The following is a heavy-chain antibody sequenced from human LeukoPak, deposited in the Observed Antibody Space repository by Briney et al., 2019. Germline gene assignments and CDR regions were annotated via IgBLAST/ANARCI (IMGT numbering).Heavy chain of an antibody. J-gene: IGHJ3*02. V-gene: IGHV3-30-3*01. CDR1: GFTFSSYA. CDR2: ISYDGSNK. CDR3: AKDAFRGPDAFDI. Sequence: GGSLRLSCAASGFTFSSYAMHWVRQAPGKGLEWVAVISYDGSNKYYADSVKGRFTISRDNSKNTLYLQMNSLRAEDTAVYYCAKDAFRGPDAFDIWGQGTMVTVSS.